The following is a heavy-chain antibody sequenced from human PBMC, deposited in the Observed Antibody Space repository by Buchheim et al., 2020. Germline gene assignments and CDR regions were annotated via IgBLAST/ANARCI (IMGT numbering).Heavy chain of an antibody. CDR3: ARGPVDTAMGIDY. CDR2: ISSSSSYI. CDR1: GFTFSSYS. Sequence: EVQLVESGGGLVKPGGSLRLSCAASGFTFSSYSMNWVRQAPGKGLEWVSSISSSSSYIYYADPVKGRFTIPRDNAKNSLYLQMNSLRAEDTAVYYCARGPVDTAMGIDYWGQGTL. D-gene: IGHD5-18*01. V-gene: IGHV3-21*01. J-gene: IGHJ4*02.